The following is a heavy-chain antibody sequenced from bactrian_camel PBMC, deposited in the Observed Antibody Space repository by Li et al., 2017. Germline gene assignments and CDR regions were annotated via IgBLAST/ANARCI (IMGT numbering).Heavy chain of an antibody. J-gene: IGHJ4*01. CDR1: ENIFSSYC. D-gene: IGHD7*01. Sequence: HVQLVESGGGSVEAGGSLRLSCVASENIFSSYCMAWFSQAPGKEREAVAVIDSDATTKYAESVKGRFTISKDHAKNTLYLQMNSLKPDDSGTYICAYESGTTPDLCRRRGPGGYFGLGTQVTVS. V-gene: IGHV3S53*01. CDR2: IDSDATT.